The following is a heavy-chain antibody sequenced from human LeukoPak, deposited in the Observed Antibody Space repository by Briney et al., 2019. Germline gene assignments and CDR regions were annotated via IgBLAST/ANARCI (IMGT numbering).Heavy chain of an antibody. V-gene: IGHV4-4*07. CDR2: SGST. Sequence: SETLSLTCTVSGGSISSYYWSWIRQPAGKGLEWIGGSGSTNYNPSLKSRVTISVDKSKNQFSLRLSSVTAADTAVYYCAIDRSSVFDPWGQGTLVTVSS. J-gene: IGHJ5*02. D-gene: IGHD6-6*01. CDR3: AIDRSSVFDP. CDR1: GGSISSYY.